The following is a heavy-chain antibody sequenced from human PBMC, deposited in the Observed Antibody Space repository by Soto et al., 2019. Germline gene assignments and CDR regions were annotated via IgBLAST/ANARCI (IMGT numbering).Heavy chain of an antibody. CDR1: GFIFSNFW. J-gene: IGHJ4*02. Sequence: RGSLRLSCAASGFIFSNFWRHWVRQAPGKGLVWVSRLYSDGSGTMHADSVTGRFTISRDNAKRRLYLQMNSLRAEDTAVYYGETLNSFGSDYWGRGTLVTVSS. CDR2: LYSDGSGT. D-gene: IGHD5-18*01. CDR3: ETLNSFGSDY. V-gene: IGHV3-74*03.